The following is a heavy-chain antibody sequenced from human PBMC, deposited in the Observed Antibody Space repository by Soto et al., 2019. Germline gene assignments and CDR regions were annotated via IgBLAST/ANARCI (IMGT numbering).Heavy chain of an antibody. V-gene: IGHV3-7*01. CDR3: ARGTPCNSTSCYFGDFDI. CDR1: GFTFSSYW. D-gene: IGHD2-2*01. CDR2: IKQGGGEK. Sequence: EVQLVESGGGLVQPGGSLRLSCAASGFTFSSYWMNWVRQAPGKGLEWLANIKQGGGEKFYVDSVQGRFTISRDNAKNSVYLQMNSLRAQDTAVYYCARGTPCNSTSCYFGDFDIWGHGTMVTVSS. J-gene: IGHJ3*02.